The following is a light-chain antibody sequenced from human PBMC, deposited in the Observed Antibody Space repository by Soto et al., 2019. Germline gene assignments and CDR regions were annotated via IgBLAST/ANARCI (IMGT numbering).Light chain of an antibody. CDR2: DVS. J-gene: IGLJ3*02. CDR3: CSYAGSYAHVV. Sequence: QSLLTQPRSVSGSPGQSVTISYTGTSSDVGVYNYVSWYQQHPGKAPKLMIYDVSKRPSGVPDRFSGSKSGNTASLTISGPQAEDEADYYCCSYAGSYAHVVFGGGTKLTVL. CDR1: SSDVGVYNY. V-gene: IGLV2-11*01.